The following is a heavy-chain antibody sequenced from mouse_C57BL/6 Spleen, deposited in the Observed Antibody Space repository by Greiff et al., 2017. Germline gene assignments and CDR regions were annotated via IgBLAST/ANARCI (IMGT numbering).Heavy chain of an antibody. J-gene: IGHJ4*01. Sequence: VKVVESGAELVRPGTSVKVSCKASGYAFTNYLIEWVKQRPGQGLEWIGVINPGSGGTNYNEKFKGKATLTADKSSSTAYMQLSSLTSEDSAVYFCARRGIYYGNRGAMDYWGQGTSVTVSS. CDR1: GYAFTNYL. V-gene: IGHV1-54*01. CDR3: ARRGIYYGNRGAMDY. D-gene: IGHD2-1*01. CDR2: INPGSGGT.